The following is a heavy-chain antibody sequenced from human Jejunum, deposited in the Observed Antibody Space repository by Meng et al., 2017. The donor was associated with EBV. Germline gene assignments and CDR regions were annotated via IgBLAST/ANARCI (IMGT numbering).Heavy chain of an antibody. CDR1: GFSLRDHH. Sequence: QVQLMQSGGGLVRPGGSLRLSCAVSGFSLRDHHMTCIRQAPGKGLEWISYISHTGTETKYADSLKGRFTISKDNAKNSLYLEMNTLGTDDTAVYYCARGHLGLDYWGQGILVTVSS. CDR3: ARGHLGLDY. V-gene: IGHV3-11*05. D-gene: IGHD3-3*02. CDR2: ISHTGTET. J-gene: IGHJ4*02.